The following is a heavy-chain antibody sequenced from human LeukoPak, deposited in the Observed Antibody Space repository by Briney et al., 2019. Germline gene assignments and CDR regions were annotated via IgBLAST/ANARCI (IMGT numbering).Heavy chain of an antibody. Sequence: GGSLRLSCAASGFTFSSYAMSWVRQAPGKGLGWVSAISGSGGSTYYADSVKGRFTISRDDSKNTLYLQMNSLRAEDTAVYYCAKDGTVTTGHFDYWGQGTLVTVSS. J-gene: IGHJ4*02. CDR3: AKDGTVTTGHFDY. CDR1: GFTFSSYA. CDR2: ISGSGGST. D-gene: IGHD4-17*01. V-gene: IGHV3-23*01.